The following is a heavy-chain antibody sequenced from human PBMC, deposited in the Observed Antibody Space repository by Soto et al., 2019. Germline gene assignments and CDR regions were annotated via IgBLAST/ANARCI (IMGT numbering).Heavy chain of an antibody. Sequence: VQLVKSGAEVKKPGSSVKVSCKASGGTFSSYAISWVRQAPGQGLEWMGGIIPIFGTANYAQKFQGRVTITGEECTSTAYIGLSRLRSGDTTVYYCARPDTNLDVGGMDVWVQGTTVTGAS. CDR3: ARPDTNLDVGGMDV. CDR1: GGTFSSYA. D-gene: IGHD3-10*02. J-gene: IGHJ6*02. V-gene: IGHV1-69*12. CDR2: IIPIFGTA.